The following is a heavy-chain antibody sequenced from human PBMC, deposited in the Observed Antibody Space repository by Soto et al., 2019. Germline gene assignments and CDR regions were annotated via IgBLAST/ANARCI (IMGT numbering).Heavy chain of an antibody. CDR2: ISYDGSNK. CDR1: GFTFSSYG. V-gene: IGHV3-30*18. CDR3: AKDLEVVVPAAMWDYYYGMDV. Sequence: GGSLRLSCAASGFTFSSYGMHWVRQAPGKGLEWVAVISYDGSNKYYADSVKGRFTISRDNSKNTLYLQMNSLRAEDTAVYYCAKDLEVVVPAAMWDYYYGMDVWGQGTTVTVSS. J-gene: IGHJ6*02. D-gene: IGHD2-2*01.